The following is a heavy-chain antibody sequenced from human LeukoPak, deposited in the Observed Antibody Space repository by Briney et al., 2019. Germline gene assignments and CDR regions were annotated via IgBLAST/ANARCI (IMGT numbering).Heavy chain of an antibody. CDR1: GGSISYYY. CDR3: ARSYSETGYYYYGLDV. CDR2: IYYSGNT. D-gene: IGHD1-26*01. Sequence: PSETLSLTCTVSGGSISYYYWSWIRQPPGQGLEWIGYIYYSGNTKYNPSLKSRLTISLDTSKNQFSLNLSSVTAADTAVYYCARSYSETGYYYYGLDVWGQGTTVTVSS. J-gene: IGHJ6*02. V-gene: IGHV4-59*01.